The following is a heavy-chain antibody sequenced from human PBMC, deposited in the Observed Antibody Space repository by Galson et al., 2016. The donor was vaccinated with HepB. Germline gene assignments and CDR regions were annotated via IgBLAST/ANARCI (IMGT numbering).Heavy chain of an antibody. CDR2: IDPSDSYT. D-gene: IGHD4-11*01. Sequence: QSGAEVKKPGESLRISCKSSGHHFSSYYITWVRQMPGKGLEWMGRIDPSDSYTNYSPSFQGHGTITADKSIRTAYLQWSSLKASDSAMYYCALYSRPSNEHWGQGTLVTVSS. V-gene: IGHV5-10-1*01. CDR1: GHHFSSYY. CDR3: ALYSRPSNEH. J-gene: IGHJ1*01.